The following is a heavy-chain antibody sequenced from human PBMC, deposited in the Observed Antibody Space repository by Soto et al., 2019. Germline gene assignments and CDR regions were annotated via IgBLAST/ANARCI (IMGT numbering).Heavy chain of an antibody. CDR1: GFTFTKAY. J-gene: IGHJ4*02. D-gene: IGHD1-26*01. V-gene: IGHV3-15*01. CDR3: ATEGGDPGSNFYGAY. Sequence: EVQLVESGGGLVEPGGSIRLSCVASGFTFTKAYMTWVRQAPGKGLEWVGRIKGSHAGGTTDYATSVKGRFTISRDDSKKTLYLQMNSVKTEDTSVYYWATEGGDPGSNFYGAYGGQGTLVTVSS. CDR2: IKGSHAGGTT.